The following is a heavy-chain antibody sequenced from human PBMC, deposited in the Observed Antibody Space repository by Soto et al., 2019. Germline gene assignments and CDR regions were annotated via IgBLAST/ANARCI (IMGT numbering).Heavy chain of an antibody. CDR1: GYTFTSYA. CDR2: INAGNGNT. CDR3: ARALVDYYDSSGYLGAFDY. Sequence: ASVKVSCKASGYTFTSYAMHWLRQAPGQRLEWMGWINAGNGNTKYSQKFQGRVTITRDTSASTAYMELSSLRSEDTAVYYCARALVDYYDSSGYLGAFDYWGQGTLVTVS. J-gene: IGHJ4*02. V-gene: IGHV1-3*01. D-gene: IGHD3-22*01.